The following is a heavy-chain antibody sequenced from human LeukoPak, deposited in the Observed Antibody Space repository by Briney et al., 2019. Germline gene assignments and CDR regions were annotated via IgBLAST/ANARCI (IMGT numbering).Heavy chain of an antibody. CDR1: GGTFSSYA. V-gene: IGHV1-69*13. D-gene: IGHD2-2*01. J-gene: IGHJ5*02. CDR3: ARLRNIVVVPAAINTPNWFDP. Sequence: SVKVSCKASGGTFSSYAISWVRQAPGQGLEWMGGIIPIFGTANYAQKFQGRVTITADESTSSAYMELSSLRSEDTAVYYCARLRNIVVVPAAINTPNWFDPWGQGTLVTVSS. CDR2: IIPIFGTA.